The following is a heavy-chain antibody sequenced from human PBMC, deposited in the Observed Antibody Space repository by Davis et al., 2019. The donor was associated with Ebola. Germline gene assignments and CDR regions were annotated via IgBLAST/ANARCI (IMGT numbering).Heavy chain of an antibody. CDR1: GFTFSSYG. J-gene: IGHJ4*02. Sequence: GESLKISCAASGFTFSSYGMHWVRQAPGKGLEWVAVISYDGSNKYYADSVKGRFTISRDNSKNTLYLQMNSLRAEDTAVYYCAKWDIVATFDYWGQGTLVTVSS. V-gene: IGHV3-30*18. D-gene: IGHD5-12*01. CDR3: AKWDIVATFDY. CDR2: ISYDGSNK.